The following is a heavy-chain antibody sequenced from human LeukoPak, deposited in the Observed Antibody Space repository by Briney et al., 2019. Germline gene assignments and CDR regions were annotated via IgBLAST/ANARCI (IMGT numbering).Heavy chain of an antibody. D-gene: IGHD6-19*01. CDR3: ARRIGSGWYDY. V-gene: IGHV5-51*01. CDR2: INSGDSDT. J-gene: IGHJ4*02. CDR1: GYSFTSYW. Sequence: GESLKISCKGSGYSFTSYWIGWVRQMPGKGLEWLGMINSGDSDTRYSPSFQGQVTISADKSIGTANLQWSSLKASDTAVYYCARRIGSGWYDYWGQGTLVTVSS.